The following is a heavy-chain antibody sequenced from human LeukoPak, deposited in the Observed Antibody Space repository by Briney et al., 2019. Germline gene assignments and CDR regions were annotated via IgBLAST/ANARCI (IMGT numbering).Heavy chain of an antibody. CDR1: GFKFDAYP. V-gene: IGHV3-23*01. CDR3: AKGKINHDGAFDI. D-gene: IGHD1-14*01. Sequence: GGSLTLSCAASGFKFDAYPMSWVRQAPGKGLEWVSSISDSGGITHYAESVRGRFSLSRDNFEKTLYLEMNRLSADDTAVYYCAKGKINHDGAFDIWGQGTRVIVAS. CDR2: ISDSGGIT. J-gene: IGHJ3*02.